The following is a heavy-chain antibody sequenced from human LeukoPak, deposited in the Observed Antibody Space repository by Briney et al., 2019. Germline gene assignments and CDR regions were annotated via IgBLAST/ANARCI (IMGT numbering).Heavy chain of an antibody. V-gene: IGHV4-59*01. Sequence: KPSETLSLTCTVSGGSISSYYWSWIRQPPGKGLEWIGYIYYSGSTNYNPSLKSRVTISVDTSKNQFSLKLSSVTAADTAVYYCARESENYYFDYWGQGTLVTVSS. CDR2: IYYSGST. CDR1: GGSISSYY. J-gene: IGHJ4*02. CDR3: ARESENYYFDY.